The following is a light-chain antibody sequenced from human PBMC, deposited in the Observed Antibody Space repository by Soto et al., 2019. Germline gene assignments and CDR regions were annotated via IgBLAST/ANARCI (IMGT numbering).Light chain of an antibody. CDR1: QTISTW. CDR3: QQSRT. CDR2: KAS. V-gene: IGKV1-5*03. J-gene: IGKJ1*01. Sequence: DIQMTQSPSTLSASVGDRVTITCRASQTISTWLAWYQQKPGKAPKLLIYKASILASGVPSRFSGSGSKTEFTLTISSLQPDDFATYYCQQSRTFGQGTKVEIK.